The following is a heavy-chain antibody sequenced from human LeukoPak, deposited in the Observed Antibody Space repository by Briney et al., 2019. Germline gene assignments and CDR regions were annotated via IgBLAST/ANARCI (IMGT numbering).Heavy chain of an antibody. CDR3: VYNFDL. V-gene: IGHV1-18*04. CDR1: GYTFANYY. Sequence: ASVKISCKASGYTFANYYIHLVRQAPGQGLEWMGWISAYNGNTNYAQKLQGRVTMTTDTSTSTAYMELRSLRSDDTAVYYCVYNFDLWGRGTLVTVSS. J-gene: IGHJ2*01. CDR2: ISAYNGNT. D-gene: IGHD2-2*02.